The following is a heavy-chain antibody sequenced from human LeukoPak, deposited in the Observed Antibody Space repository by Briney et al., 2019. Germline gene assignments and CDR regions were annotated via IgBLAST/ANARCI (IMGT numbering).Heavy chain of an antibody. Sequence: ASVKVSCKASGYTFTSYAMHWVRQAPGQRLEWMGWINAGNGNTKYSQKFQGRVTITRDTSASTVYMELSSLRSEDTAVYYCAGSPTWIQPKSVWGKGTTVTVSS. CDR3: AGSPTWIQPKSV. V-gene: IGHV1-3*01. CDR1: GYTFTSYA. CDR2: INAGNGNT. D-gene: IGHD5-18*01. J-gene: IGHJ6*04.